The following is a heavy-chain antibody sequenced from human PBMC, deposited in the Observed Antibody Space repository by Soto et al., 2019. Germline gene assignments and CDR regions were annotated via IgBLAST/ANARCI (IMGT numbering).Heavy chain of an antibody. CDR1: GYTFTTYA. J-gene: IGHJ5*01. V-gene: IGHV1-3*01. D-gene: IGHD3-10*01. CDR2: INAGNGNT. CDR3: ATRFKSAGWLDS. Sequence: QVQLVQSGPEVKKPGASVKVSCKASGYTFTTYAIHWVRQAPGQGLEWMGWINAGNGNTEFSERFRGRVTITRDTSASTANMELTAVTSEDTAVYYCATRFKSAGWLDSWGQGTLVTVSS.